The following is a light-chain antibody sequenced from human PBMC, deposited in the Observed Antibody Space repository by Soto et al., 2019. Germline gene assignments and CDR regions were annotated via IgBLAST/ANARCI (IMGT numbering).Light chain of an antibody. V-gene: IGKV1-33*01. CDR3: QQYVDLPS. CDR1: QDINNY. Sequence: DIQMTQSPSSLSASVGDRVTITCQASQDINNYLKWYQQKPGEAPKLLIYDTSRLETGVPSRFSGSGSGTDFTFTITSLQPDDVARYYCQQYVDLPSFGGGTKVDIK. CDR2: DTS. J-gene: IGKJ4*01.